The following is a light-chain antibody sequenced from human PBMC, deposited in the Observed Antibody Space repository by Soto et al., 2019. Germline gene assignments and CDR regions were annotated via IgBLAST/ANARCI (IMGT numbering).Light chain of an antibody. CDR3: NSHTGISTRLV. CDR1: SRDIGAYNY. J-gene: IGLJ2*01. Sequence: QSALTRPASVSGSPGQSITISCTGTSRDIGAYNYVSWYQQHPGEVPKLMIYDVSNRPSGISNRFSGSKSGNTASLTISGLQAEDEADYYCNSHTGISTRLVFGGGTKLTVL. V-gene: IGLV2-14*03. CDR2: DVS.